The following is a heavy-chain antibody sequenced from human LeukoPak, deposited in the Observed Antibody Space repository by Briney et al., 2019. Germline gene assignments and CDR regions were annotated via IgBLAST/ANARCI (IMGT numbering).Heavy chain of an antibody. Sequence: SPKASSKPSGYTFTSYAINSVRQTTGQGLEWMGWMNPNSGNTGYAQKFQGRVTMTRNTSISTAYMELSSLRSEDTAVYYCARTEQWLVPLYYYYGMDVWGQGTTVTVSS. J-gene: IGHJ6*02. D-gene: IGHD6-19*01. CDR3: ARTEQWLVPLYYYYGMDV. CDR2: MNPNSGNT. CDR1: GYTFTSYA. V-gene: IGHV1-8*01.